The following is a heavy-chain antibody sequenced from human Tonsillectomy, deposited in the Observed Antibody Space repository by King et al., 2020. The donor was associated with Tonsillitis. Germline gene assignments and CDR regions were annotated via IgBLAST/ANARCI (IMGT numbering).Heavy chain of an antibody. D-gene: IGHD4/OR15-4a*01. V-gene: IGHV3-15*01. CDR3: TRRWWETPYY. CDR2: IKSKSDGGET. Sequence: VQLVESGGGLVKPGGSLRLSCATSGFTFSNAWMSWVRQAPGKGLEWVGRIKSKSDGGETDYAAPVKDRFTISRDDSKNTLYLQMNSLKTEDTAVYYCTRRWWETPYYWGQGTLVTVSS. CDR1: GFTFSNAW. J-gene: IGHJ4*02.